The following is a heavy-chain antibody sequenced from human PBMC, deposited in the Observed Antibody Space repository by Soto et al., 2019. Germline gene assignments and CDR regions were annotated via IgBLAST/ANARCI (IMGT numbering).Heavy chain of an antibody. J-gene: IGHJ5*01. CDR1: FSMYS. D-gene: IGHD1-26*01. V-gene: IGHV3-21*02. CDR3: SSEQGGSDYSCFDS. Sequence: EVQVVESGGGLVKPGGSLRLSCNFSFSMYSMDWIRQAPGKGLEWVASISSGSDFIKYADSVKGRFTISRDNTKNSVSLQMSSLRVEDTAMYYCSSEQGGSDYSCFDSWGRGTLVTVSS. CDR2: ISSGSDFI.